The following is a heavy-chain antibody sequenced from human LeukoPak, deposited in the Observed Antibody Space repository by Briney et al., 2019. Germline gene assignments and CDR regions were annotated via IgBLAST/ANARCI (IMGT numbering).Heavy chain of an antibody. CDR1: GGSISSSSYY. CDR3: ARLAIYYFDY. CDR2: IYYSGST. Sequence: SETLSLTCTVSGGSISSSSYYWGWIRQPPGKGLEWIGSIYYSGSTYYNPSLKSRVTISVDTSKNQFFLKLSSVTAADTAVYYCARLAIYYFDYWGQGTLVTVSS. V-gene: IGHV4-39*01. J-gene: IGHJ4*02. D-gene: IGHD3-3*02.